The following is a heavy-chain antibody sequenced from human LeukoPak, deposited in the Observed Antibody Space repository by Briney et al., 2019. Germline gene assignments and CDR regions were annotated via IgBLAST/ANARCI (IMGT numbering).Heavy chain of an antibody. CDR3: ARDSGSYYAHD. Sequence: ASVKVSCKASGYTFTGYYMHWVRQAPGQGLEWMGWINPNSGGTNYAQKFQGWVTMTRDTSINTAYMELSRLRSDDTAVYYCARDSGSYYAHDWGQGTLVTVSS. CDR1: GYTFTGYY. CDR2: INPNSGGT. V-gene: IGHV1-2*04. J-gene: IGHJ4*02. D-gene: IGHD1-26*01.